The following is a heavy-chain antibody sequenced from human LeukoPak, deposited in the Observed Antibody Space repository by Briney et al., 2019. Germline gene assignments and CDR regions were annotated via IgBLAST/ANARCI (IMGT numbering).Heavy chain of an antibody. CDR3: ARGEYVISGYRNDAFDI. V-gene: IGHV1-2*02. Sequence: EASVKVSCKASGYTFIGYYMHWVRQAPGQGLEWMGWINPNSGGTNYAQEFHGRVTMTRDTSISTAYMELSRLTSDDTAVYYCARGEYVISGYRNDAFDIWGQGTMVTVSS. J-gene: IGHJ3*02. CDR2: INPNSGGT. CDR1: GYTFIGYY. D-gene: IGHD3-22*01.